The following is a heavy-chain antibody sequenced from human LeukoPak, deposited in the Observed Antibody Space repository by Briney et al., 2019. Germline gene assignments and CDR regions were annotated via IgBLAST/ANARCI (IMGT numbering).Heavy chain of an antibody. CDR1: GFTFGDYT. D-gene: IGHD5-18*01. J-gene: IGHJ4*02. CDR3: TRARFSGYTYGHHY. Sequence: GGSLRLSCTASGFTFGDYTMSWVRQAPGMGLEWGGFIRSKADGGTTDYAASVEGRFTISRDDSKSIAYLQINSLKTEDTAVYYCTRARFSGYTYGHHYWGQGTLVTVSS. CDR2: IRSKADGGTT. V-gene: IGHV3-49*04.